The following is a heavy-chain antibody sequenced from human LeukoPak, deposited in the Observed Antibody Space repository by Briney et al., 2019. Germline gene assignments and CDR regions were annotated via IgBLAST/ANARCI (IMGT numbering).Heavy chain of an antibody. Sequence: SETLSLTCTVSGYSISSGYYWGWIRQPPGKGLEWIAEINHSGSTNYNPSLKSRVTISVDTSKNQFSLKLSSVTAADTAVYYCARDLDAFDIWGQGTMVTVSS. V-gene: IGHV4-38-2*02. CDR1: GYSISSGYY. CDR3: ARDLDAFDI. J-gene: IGHJ3*02. CDR2: INHSGST.